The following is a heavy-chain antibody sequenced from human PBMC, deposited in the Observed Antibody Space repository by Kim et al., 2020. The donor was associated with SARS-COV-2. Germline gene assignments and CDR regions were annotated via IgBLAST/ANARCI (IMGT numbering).Heavy chain of an antibody. CDR1: GGSFSGYY. J-gene: IGHJ5*02. V-gene: IGHV4-34*01. CDR3: AGGTRSGYGSGTYYKRLDP. Sequence: SETLSLTCAVQGGSFSGYYWSWIRQPPGKGLEWIGEIYHSGSTNYNPSLKSRITISVDKSKNQFSLRLNSVTAADMAVYYCAGGTRSGYGSGTYYKRLDPWGQGNLVTVST. CDR2: IYHSGST. D-gene: IGHD3-10*01.